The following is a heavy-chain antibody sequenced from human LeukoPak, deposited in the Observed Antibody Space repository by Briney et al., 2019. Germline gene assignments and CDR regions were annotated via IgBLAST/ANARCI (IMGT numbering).Heavy chain of an antibody. CDR2: IFSGGST. Sequence: QPGGSLRLSCTASGFTFSSYTMSWVRLAPGEGLKWVSGIFSGGSTYYADSVKGRFTISRDNSKNTLSVQMNSLRAEDTAVYYCANGWGSGWYFDLWGRGTLVTVSS. CDR3: ANGWGSGWYFDL. J-gene: IGHJ2*01. CDR1: GFTFSSYT. D-gene: IGHD7-27*01. V-gene: IGHV3-23*01.